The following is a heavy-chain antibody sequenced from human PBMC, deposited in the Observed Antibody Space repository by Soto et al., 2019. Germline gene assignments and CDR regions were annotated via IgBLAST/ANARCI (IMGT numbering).Heavy chain of an antibody. V-gene: IGHV1-8*01. CDR1: GYTFTSYD. CDR3: ERGSMVRGVWDPYFDY. CDR2: MNPNSGNT. J-gene: IGHJ4*02. D-gene: IGHD3-10*01. Sequence: QVQLVQSGAEVKKPGASVKVSCKASGYTFTSYDINWVRQATGQGLEWMGWMNPNSGNTGYAQKFQGRVTMTRNTSISTAYMELSSLRAEDTAVYYCERGSMVRGVWDPYFDYWGQGTLVTVSA.